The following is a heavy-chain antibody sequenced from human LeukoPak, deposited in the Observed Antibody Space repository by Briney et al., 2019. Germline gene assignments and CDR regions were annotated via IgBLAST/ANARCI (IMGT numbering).Heavy chain of an antibody. Sequence: GGSLRLSCAASGFALSSHWMTWVRQVPGRGPEWVANVNRDGSETYYLDSVKGRFTISKDNAKNSLYLQMNSLRAEDTALYHCARNNTMDVWGQGTTVIVSS. J-gene: IGHJ6*02. CDR1: GFALSSHW. D-gene: IGHD2/OR15-2a*01. V-gene: IGHV3-7*03. CDR2: VNRDGSET. CDR3: ARNNTMDV.